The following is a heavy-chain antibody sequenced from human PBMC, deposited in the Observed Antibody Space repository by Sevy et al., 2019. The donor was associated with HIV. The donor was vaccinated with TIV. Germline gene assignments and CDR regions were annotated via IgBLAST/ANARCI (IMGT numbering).Heavy chain of an antibody. CDR1: GFTFSSYT. CDR2: ISSSSNYI. V-gene: IGHV3-21*01. J-gene: IGHJ4*02. Sequence: GGSLRLSCAASGFTFSSYTINWVRQAPGKGLEWVSSISSSSNYIYYADSVKGRFTISRDNAKNSLYLQMNSLRAEDTAVYYCARVYSGYYNSWGQETLVTVSS. D-gene: IGHD1-26*01. CDR3: ARVYSGYYNS.